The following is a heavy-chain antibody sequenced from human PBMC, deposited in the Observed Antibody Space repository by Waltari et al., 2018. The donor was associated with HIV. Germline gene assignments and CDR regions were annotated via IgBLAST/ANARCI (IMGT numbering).Heavy chain of an antibody. J-gene: IGHJ6*02. Sequence: QVQLQESGPGLVKPSGTLSLTCAVSGGSINSSNWWSWVRQPPGKGLEWIGAIYHSGSTSYNPSLKSRVTISVDKSKNQFSLKLSSVTAAETALYYCARSHSRGSSVYYGMDVWGQGTTVTVSS. CDR2: IYHSGST. CDR3: ARSHSRGSSVYYGMDV. V-gene: IGHV4-4*02. CDR1: GGSINSSNW. D-gene: IGHD3-22*01.